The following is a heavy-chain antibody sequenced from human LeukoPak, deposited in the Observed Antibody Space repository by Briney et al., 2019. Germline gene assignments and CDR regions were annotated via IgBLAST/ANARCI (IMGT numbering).Heavy chain of an antibody. J-gene: IGHJ4*02. D-gene: IGHD3-10*01. V-gene: IGHV4-39*07. CDR1: GGSISSSSYY. CDR2: IYYSGST. CDR3: AREGSGSPDY. Sequence: SETLSLTCTVSGGSISSSSYYWGWIRQPPGKGLEWIGSIYYSGSTYYNPSLKSRVTISVDKSKNQFSLKLSSVTAADTAVYYCAREGSGSPDYWGQGTLVTVSS.